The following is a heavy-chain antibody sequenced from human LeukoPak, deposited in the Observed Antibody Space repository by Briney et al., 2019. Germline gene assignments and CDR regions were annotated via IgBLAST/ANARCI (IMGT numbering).Heavy chain of an antibody. CDR1: GFTFSTYD. V-gene: IGHV3-13*04. Sequence: PGGSLRLSCAASGFTFSTYDMHWVRQATGKGLEWVSAISTTDDTYYPGSVKGRFTISRENAKSSLYLQMNSLRAEDTAVYYCARGRSGSYLDSWGQGTLVAVSS. J-gene: IGHJ4*02. D-gene: IGHD1-26*01. CDR2: ISTTDDT. CDR3: ARGRSGSYLDS.